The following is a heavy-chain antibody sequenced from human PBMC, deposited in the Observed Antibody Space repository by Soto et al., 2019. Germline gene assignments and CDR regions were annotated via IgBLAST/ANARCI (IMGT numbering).Heavy chain of an antibody. CDR3: ARDYAISSFDY. CDR2: ISYDGSNK. D-gene: IGHD2-21*01. Sequence: QVQLVESGGGVVQPGRSLRLSCAASGFTFSSYAMHWVRQAPGKGLEWVAVISYDGSNKYYADSVKGRFTISRDNSKNTLYLQMNSLRAEDMAVYYCARDYAISSFDYWGQGTLVTVSS. CDR1: GFTFSSYA. V-gene: IGHV3-30-3*01. J-gene: IGHJ4*02.